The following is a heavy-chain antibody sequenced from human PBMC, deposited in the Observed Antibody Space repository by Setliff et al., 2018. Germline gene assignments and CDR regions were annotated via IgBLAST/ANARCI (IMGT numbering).Heavy chain of an antibody. J-gene: IGHJ4*02. D-gene: IGHD3-3*01. CDR2: IYHSGSS. CDR3: RFWSGYYKNDY. Sequence: SETLSLTCTVSGGSISSRSYYWGWIRQPPGKGLEWIGSIYHSGSSYYNPSLRSRVTMSVDTSKNQFSLKLTSVPAADTAVSYCRFWSGYYKNDYWGQGTLVTVSS. V-gene: IGHV4-39*07. CDR1: GGSISSRSYY.